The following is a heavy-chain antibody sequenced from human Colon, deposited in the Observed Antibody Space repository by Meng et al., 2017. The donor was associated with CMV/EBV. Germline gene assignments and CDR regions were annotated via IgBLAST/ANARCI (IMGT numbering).Heavy chain of an antibody. V-gene: IGHV4-39*07. CDR2: VYYNDAT. CDR1: ASISSSTYY. Sequence: ASISSSTYYWGWIRQPPGKGLGWIGTVYYNDATQYNPSLKSRVTVSVDRSRNQFSLKMNSVTAADTAVYYCATEIRTLTAAGVAGDPWGQGILVTVSS. D-gene: IGHD2-21*02. J-gene: IGHJ5*02. CDR3: ATEIRTLTAAGVAGDP.